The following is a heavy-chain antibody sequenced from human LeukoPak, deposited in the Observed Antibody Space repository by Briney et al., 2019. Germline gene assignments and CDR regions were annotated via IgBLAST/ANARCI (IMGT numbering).Heavy chain of an antibody. CDR2: ISGNSDST. CDR3: VKDRYCSSTSCYANFDS. J-gene: IGHJ4*02. D-gene: IGHD2-2*01. Sequence: GGSLTLSCSASGFTFSSHAMHWLRQAPGKGLEYVSVISGNSDSTYYVDSVRGIFTISRDNSKNTLYLQMSSLRAEDAGVYYSVKDRYCSSTSCYANFDSWGQGTLVTVSS. V-gene: IGHV3-64D*06. CDR1: GFTFSSHA.